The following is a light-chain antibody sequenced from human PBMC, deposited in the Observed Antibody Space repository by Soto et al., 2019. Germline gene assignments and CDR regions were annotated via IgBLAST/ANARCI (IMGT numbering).Light chain of an antibody. V-gene: IGLV2-23*01. CDR2: EDN. Sequence: QSVLIQPASVSASPGQSISISCTGTSSDVGNYNLVSWYQHHPGKAPRLIISEDNKRPSGISNRFSGAKSGNTASLTISGLQGEGEGDYYCRSNARSTSWVFGGGTKVTVL. J-gene: IGLJ3*02. CDR3: RSNARSTSWV. CDR1: SSDVGNYNL.